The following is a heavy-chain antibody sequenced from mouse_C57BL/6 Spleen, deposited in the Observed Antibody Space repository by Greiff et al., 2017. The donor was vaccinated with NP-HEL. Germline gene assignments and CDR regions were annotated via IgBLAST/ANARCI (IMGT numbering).Heavy chain of an antibody. D-gene: IGHD1-1*01. V-gene: IGHV1-52*01. CDR1: GYTFTSYW. Sequence: QVQLKQPGAELVRPGSSVKLSCKASGYTFTSYWMHWVKQRPIQGLEWIGNIDPSDSETHYNQKFKDKATLTVDKSSSTAYMQLSSLTSEDSAVYYCARTGVYYYGSSPAWFAYWGQGTLVTVSA. J-gene: IGHJ3*01. CDR2: IDPSDSET. CDR3: ARTGVYYYGSSPAWFAY.